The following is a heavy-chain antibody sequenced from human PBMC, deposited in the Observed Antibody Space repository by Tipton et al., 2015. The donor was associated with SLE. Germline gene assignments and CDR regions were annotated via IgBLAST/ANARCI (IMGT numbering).Heavy chain of an antibody. CDR1: GFTFDDFD. D-gene: IGHD3-16*01. CDR3: VPWGLTHGMDV. Sequence: VQLVQSGGGVVRPGGSLRLSCAASGFTFDDFDMSWVRQAPGKGLEWVSTINWNGDSIHYADSVEGRFTISRDNGKNSLYLQMNSVRADDTALYYCVPWGLTHGMDVWGQGTTVTVSS. V-gene: IGHV3-20*04. CDR2: INWNGDSI. J-gene: IGHJ6*02.